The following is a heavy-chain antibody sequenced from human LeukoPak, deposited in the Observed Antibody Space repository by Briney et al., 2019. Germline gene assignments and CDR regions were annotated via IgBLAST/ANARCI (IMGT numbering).Heavy chain of an antibody. CDR1: GFSFGSYW. CDR3: ARGLAAAGRGSSDY. CDR2: INSDGSST. Sequence: GGSLRLSCTASGFSFGSYWMHWVRQAPGKGLVWVSRINSDGSSTSYADSVKGRFTISRDNAKNTLYLQMNSLRAEDTAVYYCARGLAAAGRGSSDYWGQGTLVTVSS. J-gene: IGHJ4*02. V-gene: IGHV3-74*01. D-gene: IGHD6-13*01.